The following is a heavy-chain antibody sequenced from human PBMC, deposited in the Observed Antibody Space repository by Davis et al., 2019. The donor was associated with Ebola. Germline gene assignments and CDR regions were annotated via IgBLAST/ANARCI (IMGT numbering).Heavy chain of an antibody. CDR2: ISGSGGST. J-gene: IGHJ4*02. V-gene: IGHV3-23*01. CDR3: ARDLDWVVYDY. D-gene: IGHD1-1*01. CDR1: GFTFSSYA. Sequence: GESLKISCAASGFTFSSYAMSWVRQAPGKGLEWVSAISGSGGSTYYADSVKGRFTISRDNAKNTLYLQMNSLRVEDTAIYYCARDLDWVVYDYWGQGTLVTVSS.